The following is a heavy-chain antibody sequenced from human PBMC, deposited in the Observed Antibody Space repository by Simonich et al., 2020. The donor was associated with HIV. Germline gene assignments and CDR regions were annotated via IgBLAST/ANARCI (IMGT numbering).Heavy chain of an antibody. J-gene: IGHJ4*02. CDR3: ARGWNFFDY. D-gene: IGHD3-3*01. CDR2: IRFYSGNT. Sequence: QVQLVQSGAEVKKPGASVKVSCKASGYTFSNYGITWGRQAPGQGLEYMGWIRFYSGNTYYAQKFQGKVTMTTDTSTTTAYMELRSLPSDDTAIYYCARGWNFFDYWGQGTLVTVSS. CDR1: GYTFSNYG. V-gene: IGHV1-18*01.